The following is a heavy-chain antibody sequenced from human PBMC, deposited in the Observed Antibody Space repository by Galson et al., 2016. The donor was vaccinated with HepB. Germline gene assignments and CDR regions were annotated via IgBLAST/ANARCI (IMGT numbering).Heavy chain of an antibody. CDR3: ARDRTLYYDFWNGKSFDI. Sequence: SVKVSCKASGYTFTNYAMNWVRQAPGQGLEWMGWINTNTGNPTYAQGFTGRFVFSLDTSVSTAYLQISSLKAEDTAVYYCARDRTLYYDFWNGKSFDIWGQGKMVTVSS. CDR2: INTNTGNP. CDR1: GYTFTNYA. D-gene: IGHD3-3*01. V-gene: IGHV7-4-1*02. J-gene: IGHJ3*02.